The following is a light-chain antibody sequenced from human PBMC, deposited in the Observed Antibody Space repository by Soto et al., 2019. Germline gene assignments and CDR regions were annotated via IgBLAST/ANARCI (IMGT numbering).Light chain of an antibody. CDR1: QGIRNH. CDR3: QHYNSYSEA. V-gene: IGKV1-5*03. CDR2: QAS. J-gene: IGKJ1*01. Sequence: IQLTQSPSSLSASVGDRVTLTCRASQGIRNHLGWYQQKPGKAPKLLIYQASTLKSGVPSRFSGSGSGTEFTLTISSLQPDDFATYYCQHYNSYSEAFGQGTKVDIK.